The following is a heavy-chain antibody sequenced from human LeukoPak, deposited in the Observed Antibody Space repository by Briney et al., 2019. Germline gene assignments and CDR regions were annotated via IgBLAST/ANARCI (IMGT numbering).Heavy chain of an antibody. CDR2: ISYDGSNK. Sequence: GGSLRLSCAASGFTVSSYGMHWVRQAPGKGLEWVAVISYDGSNKYYADSVKGRFTISRDNSKNTLYLQMNSLRAEDTAVYYCAKDSYSSGWYYWGQGTLVTVSS. J-gene: IGHJ4*02. CDR1: GFTVSSYG. D-gene: IGHD6-19*01. CDR3: AKDSYSSGWYY. V-gene: IGHV3-30*18.